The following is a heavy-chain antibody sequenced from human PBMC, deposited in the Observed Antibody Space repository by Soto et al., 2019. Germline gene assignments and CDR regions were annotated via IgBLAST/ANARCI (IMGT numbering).Heavy chain of an antibody. V-gene: IGHV3-7*03. J-gene: IGHJ3*02. CDR1: GLTFSRYW. CDR3: AREDFDGKPRAFDM. Sequence: EVQLVESGGALVQPGGSLRLSCAASGLTFSRYWMTWVRQAPGKGLEWVANIKPDGNKQNYVDSVKGRFTISRDNAKNSLFLQMNTLRAEDTAVYYCAREDFDGKPRAFDMGGQGTVVTVSS. CDR2: IKPDGNKQ.